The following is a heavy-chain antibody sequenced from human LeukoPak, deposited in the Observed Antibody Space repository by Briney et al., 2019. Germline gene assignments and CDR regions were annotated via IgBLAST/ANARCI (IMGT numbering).Heavy chain of an antibody. V-gene: IGHV3-30*03. CDR1: GFTFSSYG. CDR2: ISYDGSNK. CDR3: ASSSFYDSSGYSYYFDY. D-gene: IGHD3-22*01. Sequence: GRSLRLSCAASGFTFSSYGMHWVRQAPGKGLEWVAVISYDGSNKYYADSVKGRFTIFRDNSKNTLYLQMNSLRAEDTAVYYCASSSFYDSSGYSYYFDYWGQGTLVTVSS. J-gene: IGHJ4*02.